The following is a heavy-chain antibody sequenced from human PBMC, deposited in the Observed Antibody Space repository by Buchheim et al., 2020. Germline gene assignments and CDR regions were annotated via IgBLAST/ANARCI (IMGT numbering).Heavy chain of an antibody. CDR3: ARGNTIIVGDY. V-gene: IGHV4-30-4*01. CDR1: GGSISSGDYY. D-gene: IGHD3-22*01. J-gene: IGHJ4*02. CDR2: IYNSVIT. Sequence: QVQLQESGPGLVKPSQTLSLACIVSGGSISSGDYYWSWIRQSPGKGLEWIGYIYNSVITYYNPSLKSRVTISADTSKNQFSLKLSSVTAADTAVYYCARGNTIIVGDYWGQGTL.